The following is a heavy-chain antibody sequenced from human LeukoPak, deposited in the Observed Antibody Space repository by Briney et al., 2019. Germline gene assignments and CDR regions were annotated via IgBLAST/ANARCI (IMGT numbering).Heavy chain of an antibody. J-gene: IGHJ6*03. V-gene: IGHV4-34*01. Sequence: GSLRLSCAASGFTFSSYSMNWVRQPPGKGLEWIGEINHSGSTNYNPSLKSRVTISVDTSKNQFSLKLSSVTAADTAVYYCARGRKASITIFGVVTKPYYYMDVWGKGTTVTVSS. CDR3: ARGRKASITIFGVVTKPYYYMDV. CDR1: GFTFSSYS. D-gene: IGHD3-3*01. CDR2: INHSGST.